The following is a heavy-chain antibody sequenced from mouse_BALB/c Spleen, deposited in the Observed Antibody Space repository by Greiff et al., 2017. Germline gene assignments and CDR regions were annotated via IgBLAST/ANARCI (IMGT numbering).Heavy chain of an antibody. CDR3: ARGENGNWFAY. J-gene: IGHJ3*01. V-gene: IGHV3-6*02. Sequence: EVQVVESGPGLVKPSQSLSLTCSVTGYSITSGYYWNWIRQFPGNKLEWMGYISYDGSNNYNPSLKNRISITRDTSKNQFFLKLNSVTTEDTATYYCARGENGNWFAYWGQGTLVTVSA. CDR2: ISYDGSN. CDR1: GYSITSGYY. D-gene: IGHD2-1*01.